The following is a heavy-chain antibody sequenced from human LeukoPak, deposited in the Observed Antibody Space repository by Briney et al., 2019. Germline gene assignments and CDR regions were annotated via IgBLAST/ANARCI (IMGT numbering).Heavy chain of an antibody. J-gene: IGHJ3*02. D-gene: IGHD1-26*01. Sequence: GSLRLSCAASELTLSSNYMSWIRQAPGRGLEWIGNIYYSGSTYYNPSLTSRVTISVDTSKNQFSLKLSSVTAADTAVYYCARVSRSGSYFGAFEIWGQGTMVTVSS. CDR1: ELTLSSNY. CDR3: ARVSRSGSYFGAFEI. V-gene: IGHV4-59*12. CDR2: IYYSGST.